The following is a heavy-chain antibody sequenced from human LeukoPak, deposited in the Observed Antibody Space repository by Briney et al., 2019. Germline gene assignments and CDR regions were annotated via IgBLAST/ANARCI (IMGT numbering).Heavy chain of an antibody. CDR3: AKRQRIMLFGVNPDYFDY. V-gene: IGHV3-23*01. CDR1: GFTFNNYA. D-gene: IGHD3/OR15-3a*01. J-gene: IGHJ4*02. Sequence: PGGSLRLSCAASGFTFNNYAMSWVRQAPGQGLEWVSSISDSCAGTYFADPVKGRFIISRDNSKNTLYLQMSSLRADDTAVYYCAKRQRIMLFGVNPDYFDYGGQGTLVTVSS. CDR2: ISDSCAGT.